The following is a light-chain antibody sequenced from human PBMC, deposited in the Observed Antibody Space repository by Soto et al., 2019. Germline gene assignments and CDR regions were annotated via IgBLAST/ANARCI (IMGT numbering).Light chain of an antibody. V-gene: IGKV3-20*01. J-gene: IGKJ1*01. CDR2: AAS. CDR3: QQSYRFPKT. Sequence: EIVLTQSPGTLSLSPGERATLSCRASHSFHTNYLAWYQHRPGQAPRLLIYAASTLQSGVPSRFSGSGSGTEFTLTIISLQPEDFATYYCQQSYRFPKTFGRGTKVDIK. CDR1: HSFHTNY.